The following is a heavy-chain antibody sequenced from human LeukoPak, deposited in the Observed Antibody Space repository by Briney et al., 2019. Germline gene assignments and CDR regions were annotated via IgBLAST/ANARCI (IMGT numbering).Heavy chain of an antibody. J-gene: IGHJ1*01. D-gene: IGHD1-7*01. Sequence: ASVKVSRKASGGTFSSYAISWVRQAPGQGLEWMGGIIPIFGTANYAQKFQGRVTITTDESTSTAYMELSSLRSEDTAVYYCARGLELHSGYFQHWGQGTLVTVSS. V-gene: IGHV1-69*05. CDR1: GGTFSSYA. CDR3: ARGLELHSGYFQH. CDR2: IIPIFGTA.